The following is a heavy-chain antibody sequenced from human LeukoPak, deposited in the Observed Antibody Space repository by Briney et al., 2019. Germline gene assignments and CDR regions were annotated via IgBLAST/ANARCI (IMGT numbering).Heavy chain of an antibody. J-gene: IGHJ3*02. V-gene: IGHV3-66*01. CDR1: GFTVSSNY. Sequence: GGSLRLSCAASGFTVSSNYMSWVRQAPGKGLEWVSVIYSGGSTYYADSVKGRFTISRENSKNTLYLQMNSLRAEDTAVYYCARFSSGWYSAFDIWGQGTMVTVSS. CDR3: ARFSSGWYSAFDI. D-gene: IGHD6-19*01. CDR2: IYSGGST.